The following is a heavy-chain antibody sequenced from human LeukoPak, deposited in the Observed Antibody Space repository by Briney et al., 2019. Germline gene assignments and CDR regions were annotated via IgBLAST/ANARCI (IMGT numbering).Heavy chain of an antibody. D-gene: IGHD6-19*01. J-gene: IGHJ4*02. CDR2: MNPNSGNT. Sequence: GASVKVSCKASGYTFTSYDINWVRQATGQGLEWMGWMNPNSGNTGYAQKFQGRVTTTRNTSISTAYMELSSLRSEDTAVYYCARDRIAVAGNSPQPTDYWGQGTLVTVSS. CDR3: ARDRIAVAGNSPQPTDY. V-gene: IGHV1-8*01. CDR1: GYTFTSYD.